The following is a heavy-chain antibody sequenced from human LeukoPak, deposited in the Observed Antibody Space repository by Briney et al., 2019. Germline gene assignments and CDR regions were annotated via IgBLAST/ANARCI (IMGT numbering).Heavy chain of an antibody. J-gene: IGHJ4*02. Sequence: PSETLSLTCAVYGGSFSGCYWSWIRQPPGKGLEWIGEINHSGSTNYNPSLKSRVTISVDTSKNQFSLKLSSVTAADTAVYYCARARYDFWSGYSRHRALNYFDYWGQGTLVTVSS. CDR1: GGSFSGCY. V-gene: IGHV4-34*01. CDR3: ARARYDFWSGYSRHRALNYFDY. D-gene: IGHD3-3*01. CDR2: INHSGST.